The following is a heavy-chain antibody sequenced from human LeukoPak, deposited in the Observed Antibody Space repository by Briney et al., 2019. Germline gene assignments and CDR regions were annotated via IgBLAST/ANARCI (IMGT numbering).Heavy chain of an antibody. V-gene: IGHV1-69*01. CDR2: IIPIFGTA. Sequence: SVKVSCKASGGTFSSYAISGVRQAPGQGLEWMGGIIPIFGTANYAQKFQGRVTITADESTSTAYMELSSLRSEDTAIYYCANIGYSSRRYFDYWGQGTLVTVSS. J-gene: IGHJ4*02. CDR3: ANIGYSSRRYFDY. D-gene: IGHD6-13*01. CDR1: GGTFSSYA.